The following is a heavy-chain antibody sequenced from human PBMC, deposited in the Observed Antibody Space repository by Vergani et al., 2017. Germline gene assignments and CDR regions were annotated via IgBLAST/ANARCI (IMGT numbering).Heavy chain of an antibody. Sequence: QVQLVQSGAEVKKPGSSVKVSCKASGGTFSSYAISWVRQAPGQGLEWMGWINPTTGNPTYARAFTGRFVFSLDTSISTAYLRIGSLKAEDTAVYFCARAKRGRLAVGATDSWGQGTLLTVSS. V-gene: IGHV7-4-1*01. CDR1: GGTFSSYA. CDR3: ARAKRGRLAVGATDS. CDR2: INPTTGNP. D-gene: IGHD6-19*01. J-gene: IGHJ4*02.